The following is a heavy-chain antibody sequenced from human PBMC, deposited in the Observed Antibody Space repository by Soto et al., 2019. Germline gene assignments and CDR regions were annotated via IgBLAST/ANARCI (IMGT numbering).Heavy chain of an antibody. J-gene: IGHJ4*02. CDR2: INHSGST. Sequence: SETLSLTCAVYGGSFSGYYWSWIRQPPGKGLEWIGEINHSGSTNYNPSLKSRVTISVDTSKNQFSLKLSSVTAADTAVYYCARGGFIFGAVAYDYWGQGTLVTVSS. CDR3: ARGGFIFGAVAYDY. D-gene: IGHD3-3*01. CDR1: GGSFSGYY. V-gene: IGHV4-34*01.